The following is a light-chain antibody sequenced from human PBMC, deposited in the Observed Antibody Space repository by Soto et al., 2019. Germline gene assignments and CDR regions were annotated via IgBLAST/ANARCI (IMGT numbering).Light chain of an antibody. CDR2: LNSDGSH. CDR1: SGHSSYA. V-gene: IGLV4-69*01. J-gene: IGLJ2*01. Sequence: QSVLTQSPSASASLGASVKLTCTLSSGHSSYAIAWHQQQPEKGPRFLMKLNSDGSHSKGDGIPDRLSGFSSGDERYLTISRLQSEDEADYYCQTWGTGIVVFGGGTKLTVL. CDR3: QTWGTGIVV.